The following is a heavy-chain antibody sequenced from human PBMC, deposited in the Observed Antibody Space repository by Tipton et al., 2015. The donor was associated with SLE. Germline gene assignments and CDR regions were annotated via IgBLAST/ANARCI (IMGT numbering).Heavy chain of an antibody. CDR1: GGSISSGGYY. Sequence: TLSLTCTVSGGSISSGGYYWSWIRQPPGKGLEWIGYIYYSGSTNYNPSLKSRVTISVDTSKNQFSLKLSSVTAADTAVYYCARASPTGEPRAGVHFDYWGQGTLVTVSS. CDR2: IYYSGST. D-gene: IGHD3-10*01. V-gene: IGHV4-61*08. CDR3: ARASPTGEPRAGVHFDY. J-gene: IGHJ4*02.